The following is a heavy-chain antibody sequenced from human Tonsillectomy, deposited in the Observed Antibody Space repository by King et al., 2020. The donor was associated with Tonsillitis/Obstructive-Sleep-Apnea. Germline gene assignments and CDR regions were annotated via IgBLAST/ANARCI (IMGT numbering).Heavy chain of an antibody. CDR1: GESFSGYY. CDR3: ARGNIVVMVAATATLFDY. V-gene: IGHV4-34*01. CDR2: VNHGGST. Sequence: VQLQQWGAGLLKPSETLSLTCAVYGESFSGYYWTWIRQPPGKGLEWIGEVNHGGSTNYNPSFKSRVTISVDTSKNQFSLKLSSVTAADTAVYYCARGNIVVMVAATATLFDYWGQGTLVAVSS. J-gene: IGHJ4*02. D-gene: IGHD2-15*01.